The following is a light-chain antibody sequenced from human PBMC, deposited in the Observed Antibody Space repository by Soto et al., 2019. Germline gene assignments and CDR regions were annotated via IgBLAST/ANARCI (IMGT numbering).Light chain of an antibody. CDR1: SSDIGGYKY. CDR2: EVS. CDR3: SSYTISTTYV. V-gene: IGLV2-14*01. Sequence: QSVLTQPAPVSGSPGQSITISCTGTSSDIGGYKYVSWYQQYPGKASKLIIFEVSNRPSGVSNRFSGSKSGSTASLTISGLQAEDEADYFCSSYTISTTYVFGSGTKVTVL. J-gene: IGLJ1*01.